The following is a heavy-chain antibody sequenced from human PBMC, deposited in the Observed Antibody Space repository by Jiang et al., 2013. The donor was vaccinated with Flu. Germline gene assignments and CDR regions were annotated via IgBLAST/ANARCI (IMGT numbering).Heavy chain of an antibody. CDR3: ARDGDGYNFDY. J-gene: IGHJ4*02. CDR2: IFRDGTIT. V-gene: IGHV3-74*01. D-gene: IGHD5-24*01. Sequence: QLVESGGGLVQPGGSLRLSCEASGFTFSSYWMHWVRQAPGRGLVWVARIFRDGTITHYADSVKGRFTFSRDNAKNTLYLQMNSLRAEDTAIYYCARDGDGYNFDYWGQGTLVTVSS. CDR1: GFTFSSYW.